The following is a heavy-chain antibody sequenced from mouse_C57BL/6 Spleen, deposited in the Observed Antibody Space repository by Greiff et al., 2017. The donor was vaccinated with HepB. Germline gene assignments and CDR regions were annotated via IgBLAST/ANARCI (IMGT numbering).Heavy chain of an antibody. D-gene: IGHD1-1*01. CDR2: IYYSGTI. Sequence: EVKLMESGPGLVKPSQTVFLTCTVTGISITTGNYRWSWIRQFPGNKLEWIGYIYYSGTITYNPSLTSRTTITRDTPKNQFFLEMNSLTAEDTATYYCARESHYYGSSPWYFDVWGTGTTVTVSS. CDR3: ARESHYYGSSPWYFDV. V-gene: IGHV3-5*01. CDR1: GISITTGNYR. J-gene: IGHJ1*03.